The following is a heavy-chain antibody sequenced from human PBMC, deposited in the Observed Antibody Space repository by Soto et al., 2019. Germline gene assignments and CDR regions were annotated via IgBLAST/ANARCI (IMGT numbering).Heavy chain of an antibody. D-gene: IGHD2-15*01. CDR2: ISSDETNK. CDR3: ASGLGYCHGGTCYP. V-gene: IGHV3-30-3*01. Sequence: QVQLVESGGGVVQPGRSLRLSCAASGFTFTNYAMHWVRQAPGKRLEWVAVISSDETNKFYADSVKGRFTISRDNSKNTLYLQMNRLRPEDTAVYYCASGLGYCHGGTCYPWGQGTLVTVSS. J-gene: IGHJ5*02. CDR1: GFTFTNYA.